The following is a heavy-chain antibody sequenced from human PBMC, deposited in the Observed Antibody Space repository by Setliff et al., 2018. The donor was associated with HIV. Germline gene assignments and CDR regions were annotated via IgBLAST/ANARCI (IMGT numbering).Heavy chain of an antibody. CDR1: GGSISSDDHY. CDR3: ARMSISASVYFDY. CDR2: IYHTGAT. Sequence: SETLSLTCTVSGGSISSDDHYWSWIRQPPGKGLEWIGYIYHTGATYYKSSLESRLTISVDTSKNQFSLKLNPVTAADTAVYFCARMSISASVYFDYWGQGSQVTVSS. V-gene: IGHV4-30-4*01. D-gene: IGHD6-25*01. J-gene: IGHJ4*02.